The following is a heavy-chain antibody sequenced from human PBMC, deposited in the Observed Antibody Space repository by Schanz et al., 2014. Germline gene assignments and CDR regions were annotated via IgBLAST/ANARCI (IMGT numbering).Heavy chain of an antibody. J-gene: IGHJ4*02. V-gene: IGHV3-48*01. CDR3: ARGGSGSHYRRDY. Sequence: EVQLLESGGGLVEPGGSMRLSCAASGFSFSSYAMGWVRQARGKGLEWVSYVSRSTPDIYYADSMKGRFTVSRDNAENALYLQMNSLRAEDTGLYFCARGGSGSHYRRDYWGQGTLVTVSS. CDR1: GFSFSSYA. CDR2: VSRSTPDI. D-gene: IGHD1-26*01.